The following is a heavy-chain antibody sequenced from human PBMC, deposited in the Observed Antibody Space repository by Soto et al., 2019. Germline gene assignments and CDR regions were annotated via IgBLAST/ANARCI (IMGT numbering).Heavy chain of an antibody. Sequence: SVKVSFKASGGTFSSYAISWVRQAPGQGLEWMGGTIPIFGTANYAQKFQGRVTITADESTSTAYMELSSLRSEDTAVYYCARGVPSIAAPYYFDYWGQGTLVTVSS. V-gene: IGHV1-69*13. D-gene: IGHD6-6*01. CDR2: TIPIFGTA. J-gene: IGHJ4*02. CDR3: ARGVPSIAAPYYFDY. CDR1: GGTFSSYA.